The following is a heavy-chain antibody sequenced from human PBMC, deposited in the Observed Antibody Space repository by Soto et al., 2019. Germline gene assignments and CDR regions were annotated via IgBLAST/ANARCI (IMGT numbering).Heavy chain of an antibody. D-gene: IGHD2-21*02. J-gene: IGHJ5*01. V-gene: IGHV3-73*01. Sequence: VGSLRLSCAAFGFTFSDSAMHWVRQASGKGLEWVGRIRSKTNDYATRYAASVKGRFTISRDDSKNTAYLQMNNVRAEDTAVYYCTRPDSVSYCGGDCYLYSWFDSWGQGA. CDR1: GFTFSDSA. CDR2: IRSKTNDYAT. CDR3: TRPDSVSYCGGDCYLYSWFDS.